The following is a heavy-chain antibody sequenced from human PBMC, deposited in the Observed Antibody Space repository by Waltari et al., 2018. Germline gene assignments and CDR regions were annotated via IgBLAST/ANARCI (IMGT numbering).Heavy chain of an antibody. CDR3: ARGAVAGTPFDY. D-gene: IGHD6-19*01. CDR2: IYNSGST. J-gene: IGHJ4*02. CDR1: GGSISSGRNY. V-gene: IGHV4-61*02. Sequence: QVQLQESGPGLVKPSQTLSLTCNVSGGSISSGRNYWSWIRQTAGKGREWIGRIYNSGSTNYNPSLKSRVTILGDTSKNQFSLKLSSVTAGDTAVYYCARGAVAGTPFDYWGQGTLVTVSS.